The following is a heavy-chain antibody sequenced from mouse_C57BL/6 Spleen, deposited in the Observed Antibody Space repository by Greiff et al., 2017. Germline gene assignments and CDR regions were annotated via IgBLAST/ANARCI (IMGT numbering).Heavy chain of an antibody. CDR1: GYSFTGYF. V-gene: IGHV1-37*01. CDR3: ARSKDYGSSYWFAY. J-gene: IGHJ3*01. D-gene: IGHD1-1*01. CDR2: INPYNGDT. Sequence: DVHLVESGPELVKPGASVKISCKASGYSFTGYFMNWVKQSHGKSLEWIGRINPYNGDTFYNQKFKGKDTLTVDKSSSTAHMEIQSMTSKDFAVYYYARSKDYGSSYWFAYWGQGTLVTVSA.